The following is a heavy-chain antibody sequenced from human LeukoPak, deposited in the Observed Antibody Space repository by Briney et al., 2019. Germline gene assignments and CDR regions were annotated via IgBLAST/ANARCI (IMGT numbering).Heavy chain of an antibody. CDR2: IYYSGST. V-gene: IGHV4-39*01. D-gene: IGHD2-2*01. J-gene: IGHJ4*02. CDR1: GGSISSGSYY. Sequence: PSETLSLTCTVSGGSISSGSYYWGWVRQPPEKGLEWIGSIYYSGSTYYNPSLKSRVTISVDTSKNQFSLKLSSVTAADTAVYYCARRYCSSTNCYGTPIFDYWGQGTLVTVSS. CDR3: ARRYCSSTNCYGTPIFDY.